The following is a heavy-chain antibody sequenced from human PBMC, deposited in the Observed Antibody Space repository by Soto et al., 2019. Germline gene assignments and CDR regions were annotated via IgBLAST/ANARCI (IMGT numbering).Heavy chain of an antibody. CDR2: FIPILRTL. CDR3: VRDRRIYYSDPHDEFVASDYAV. V-gene: IGHV1-69*01. D-gene: IGHD3-22*01. CDR1: GGIFGSHG. J-gene: IGHJ3*01. Sequence: QVQLIQSEAEVKKPGSSVRVSCTASGGIFGSHGFSWVRQAPGQRLELVGGFIPILRTLTYTEKFQARVRIATDESTNTVYLDLSSLTSEDTAVYYCVRDRRIYYSDPHDEFVASDYAVWGQGTMFSVAS.